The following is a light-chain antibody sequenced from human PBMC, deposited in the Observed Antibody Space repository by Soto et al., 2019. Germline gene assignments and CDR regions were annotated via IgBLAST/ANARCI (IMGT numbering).Light chain of an antibody. Sequence: DILVTLSPPTLSATVGDRVTITCRASQTITTWMAWYQQKPGKAPKLLVYDASTLQSGVATRFSGSGSGTEFTLIISGLQPEDSATYYCQQYTNTNNPWMLGQGTKVDIK. CDR3: QQYTNTNNPWM. V-gene: IGKV1-5*01. CDR2: DAS. CDR1: QTITTW. J-gene: IGKJ1*01.